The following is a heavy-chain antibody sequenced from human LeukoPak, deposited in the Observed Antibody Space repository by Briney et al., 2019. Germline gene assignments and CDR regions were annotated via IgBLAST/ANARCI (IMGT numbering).Heavy chain of an antibody. CDR3: ARDVVLTSSPDAFDI. CDR2: ISYSGST. CDR1: GVSITKDGYS. V-gene: IGHV4-31*03. Sequence: SQTLSLTCTVSGVSITKDGYSWTWLRQPPGKGLDWIGDISYSGSTKYKPSLKRRLTISGDVSKNQFSLKLASVTAADTAVYYCARDVVLTSSPDAFDIWGQGTMVTVSS. D-gene: IGHD2-21*02. J-gene: IGHJ3*02.